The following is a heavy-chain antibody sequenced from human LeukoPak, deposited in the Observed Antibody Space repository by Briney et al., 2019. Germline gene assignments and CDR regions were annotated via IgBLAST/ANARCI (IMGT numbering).Heavy chain of an antibody. CDR3: AKDYY. J-gene: IGHJ4*02. V-gene: IGHV3-43*02. Sequence: GGSLRLSRAASGFTFDDYPMHWVRQGPGKGLEWLSLISGDGATTYYADSVKGRFTISRDNIKNSLYLQMNSLRTEDTALYYCAKDYYWGQGTLVTVSS. CDR2: ISGDGATT. CDR1: GFTFDDYP.